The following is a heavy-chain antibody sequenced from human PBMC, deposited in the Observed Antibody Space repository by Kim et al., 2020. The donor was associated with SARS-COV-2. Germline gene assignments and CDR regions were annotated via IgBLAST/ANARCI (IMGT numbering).Heavy chain of an antibody. Sequence: GGSLRLSCAASGFTFSSYEMNWVRQAPGKGLEWVSYISGSGGAIYYADSVKGRFTISRDNAKNSLYLQMNTLTTEDTAVYYCARSEDRYGWSPRFDPWGQGTLVTVSS. J-gene: IGHJ5*02. CDR3: ARSEDRYGWSPRFDP. CDR1: GFTFSSYE. V-gene: IGHV3-48*03. D-gene: IGHD3-16*02. CDR2: ISGSGGAI.